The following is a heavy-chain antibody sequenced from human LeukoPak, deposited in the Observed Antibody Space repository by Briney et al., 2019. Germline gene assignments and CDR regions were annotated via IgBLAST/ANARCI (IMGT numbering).Heavy chain of an antibody. CDR3: AREGGILRYFDWFRRSEIFDY. J-gene: IGHJ4*02. CDR1: GHTFTSYG. V-gene: IGHV1-18*01. Sequence: GASVKVSCKASGHTFTSYGISWVRLAPGQGLEWMGWISAYTGNTNYAQKLQGRVTMTTDTSTSTAYMELRSLRSDDTAVYYCAREGGILRYFDWFRRSEIFDYWGQGTLVTVSS. D-gene: IGHD3-9*01. CDR2: ISAYTGNT.